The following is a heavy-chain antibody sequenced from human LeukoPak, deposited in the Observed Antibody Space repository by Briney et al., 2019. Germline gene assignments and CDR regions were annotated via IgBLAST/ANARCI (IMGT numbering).Heavy chain of an antibody. CDR3: AKDRRATIGHAFDI. CDR2: ISWNSGSI. D-gene: IGHD5-24*01. Sequence: PGGSLRLSCAASGFTFSSYAMSWVRQAPGKGLEWVSGISWNSGSIGYADSVKGRFTISRDNAKNSLYLQMNSLRAEDMALYYCAKDRRATIGHAFDIWGQGTMVTVSS. J-gene: IGHJ3*02. V-gene: IGHV3-9*03. CDR1: GFTFSSYA.